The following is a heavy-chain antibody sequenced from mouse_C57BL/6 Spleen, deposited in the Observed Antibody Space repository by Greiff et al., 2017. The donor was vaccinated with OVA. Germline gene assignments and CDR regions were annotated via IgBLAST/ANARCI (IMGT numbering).Heavy chain of an antibody. CDR1: GYTFTDYY. CDR3: ARSGYDGYSHWYFDV. J-gene: IGHJ1*03. V-gene: IGHV1-26*01. Sequence: VQLQQSGPELVKPGASVKISCKASGYTFTDYYMNWVKQSHGKSLEWIGDINPNNGGTSYNQKFKGKATLTVDKSSSTAYMELRSLTSEDSAVYYCARSGYDGYSHWYFDVWGTGTTVTVSS. D-gene: IGHD2-3*01. CDR2: INPNNGGT.